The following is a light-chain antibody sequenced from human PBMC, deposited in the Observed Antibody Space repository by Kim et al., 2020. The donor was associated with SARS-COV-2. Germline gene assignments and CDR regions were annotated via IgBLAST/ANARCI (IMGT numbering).Light chain of an antibody. CDR3: EAWDDRVNGRV. CDR2: FDD. Sequence: QSVLTQPASVSEAPRQRVTISCSGSSSNIGKNGVNWYQQLPGKAPKLLIYFDDLRPSGVSDLFSACKSGTSASLPISGLLSEDEADYYCEAWDDRVNGRVFGGGTQLTVL. CDR1: SSNIGKNG. J-gene: IGLJ3*02. V-gene: IGLV1-36*01.